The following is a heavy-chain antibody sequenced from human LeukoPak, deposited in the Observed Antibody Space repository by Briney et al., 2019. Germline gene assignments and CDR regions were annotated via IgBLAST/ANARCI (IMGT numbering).Heavy chain of an antibody. Sequence: SVKVSCKASGGTFSSYAISWVRQAPGQGLEWMGGIIPIFGTANYAQKFQGRVTITADESTSTAYMELSSLRSEDTAVYYCARGIGSTTVTTLEYYFDYWGQGTLVTVSS. CDR2: IIPIFGTA. V-gene: IGHV1-69*13. D-gene: IGHD4-17*01. J-gene: IGHJ4*02. CDR3: ARGIGSTTVTTLEYYFDY. CDR1: GGTFSSYA.